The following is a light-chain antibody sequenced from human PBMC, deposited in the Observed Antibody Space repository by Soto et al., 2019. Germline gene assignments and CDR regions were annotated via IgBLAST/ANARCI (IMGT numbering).Light chain of an antibody. CDR2: EVS. J-gene: IGLJ2*01. V-gene: IGLV2-14*01. Sequence: QSALTQPASVSESPGQSITLSCTGTSSDVGGYNYVSWYQHHPGKAPKLMIYEVSHRPSGVSNRFSGSKSGNTASLTISGLQAEDEADYYCSSYTSSSTVVFGGGTKLTVL. CDR3: SSYTSSSTVV. CDR1: SSDVGGYNY.